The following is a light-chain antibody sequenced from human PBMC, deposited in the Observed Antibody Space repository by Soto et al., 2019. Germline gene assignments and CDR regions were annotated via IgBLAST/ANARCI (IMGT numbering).Light chain of an antibody. CDR2: GAT. Sequence: LVITQSPATLSVSPWDRATLSCGTSPIASRNLAWYQKYPGKDHRLLIYGATTRATGIPARFSGSRSGTEFTLTISSLQPEDVAVYCCQQYNNWPRTFGQGTKVEIK. CDR3: QQYNNWPRT. J-gene: IGKJ1*01. CDR1: PIASRN. V-gene: IGKV3-15*01.